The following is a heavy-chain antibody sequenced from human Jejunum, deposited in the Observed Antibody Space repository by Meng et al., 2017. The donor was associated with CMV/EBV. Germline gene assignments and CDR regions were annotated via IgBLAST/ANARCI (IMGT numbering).Heavy chain of an antibody. V-gene: IGHV4-39*01. CDR1: AGSISRSSYY. Sequence: CTVSAGSISRSSYYWGWIRQPPGKGLEWIGSIYYSGSTYYNPSLKSRVTISVDTSKNQFSLKLSSVTAADTAVYYCARYVVFNWFDPWGQGTLVTVSS. J-gene: IGHJ5*02. D-gene: IGHD3-22*01. CDR3: ARYVVFNWFDP. CDR2: IYYSGST.